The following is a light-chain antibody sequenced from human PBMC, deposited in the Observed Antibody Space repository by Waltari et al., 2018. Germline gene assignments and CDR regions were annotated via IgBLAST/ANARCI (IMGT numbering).Light chain of an antibody. J-gene: IGKJ1*01. CDR2: LGS. Sequence: DIVMTQSPLSLPVTPGEPASISCRSSQTLLHRNGYNYLDWYLQKPGQSQQLLIYLGSNRASGVPDRFSGSGSGTDFTLKISRVEAEDVGVYYCMQALQTPWTFGQGTKVEIK. V-gene: IGKV2-28*01. CDR3: MQALQTPWT. CDR1: QTLLHRNGYNY.